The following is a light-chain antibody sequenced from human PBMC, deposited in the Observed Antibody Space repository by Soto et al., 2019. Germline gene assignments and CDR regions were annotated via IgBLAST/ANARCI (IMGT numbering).Light chain of an antibody. Sequence: EIVLTQSPGTLSLSPGERATLSCRASQSVSSSYLAWYQQKPGQAPRLLIYGASSRATGIQDRFSGSGSGTDFTLTISRLEPEDFVVYYCQQYGSPPQTFGQGTKVEI. J-gene: IGKJ1*01. CDR1: QSVSSSY. CDR3: QQYGSPPQT. V-gene: IGKV3-20*01. CDR2: GAS.